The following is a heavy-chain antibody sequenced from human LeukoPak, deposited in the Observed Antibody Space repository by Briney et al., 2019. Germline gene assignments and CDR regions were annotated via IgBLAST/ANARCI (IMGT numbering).Heavy chain of an antibody. CDR1: GFTFSSYW. V-gene: IGHV3-7*04. J-gene: IGHJ4*02. D-gene: IGHD6-19*01. Sequence: QPGGSLRLSRAASGFTFSSYWMSWVRQAPGKGLEWVSNIKQGGSEGYYVDSVKGRFTISRDKAKNSTYLQMNSLRPEDTAVYYCARGRYSSGWYCYFDDWGQRTLVTVSS. CDR2: IKQGGSEG. CDR3: ARGRYSSGWYCYFDD.